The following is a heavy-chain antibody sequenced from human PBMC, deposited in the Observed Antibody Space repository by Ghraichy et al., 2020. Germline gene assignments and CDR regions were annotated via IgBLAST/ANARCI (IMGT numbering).Heavy chain of an antibody. J-gene: IGHJ4*02. Sequence: GGSLRLSCAASGFTFSSYWMSWVRQAPGKGLEWVANIKQDGSEKYYADSVKGRFTISRDNAKNSLYLQMNSLRAEDTAVYYCARDSLIVAAVSDYWGQGTLVTVSS. V-gene: IGHV3-7*01. CDR3: ARDSLIVAAVSDY. CDR2: IKQDGSEK. D-gene: IGHD6-13*01. CDR1: GFTFSSYW.